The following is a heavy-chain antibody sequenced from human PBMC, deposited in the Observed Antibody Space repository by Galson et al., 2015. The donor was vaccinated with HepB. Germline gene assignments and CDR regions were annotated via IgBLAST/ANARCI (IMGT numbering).Heavy chain of an antibody. D-gene: IGHD3-22*01. CDR1: GYTFTSYG. J-gene: IGHJ3*02. CDR3: ARDRGYYDSSGVLI. Sequence: SCKASGYTFTSYGISWVRQAPGQGLEWMGWISAYNGNTNYAQKLQGRVTMTTDTSTSTAYMELRSLRSDDTAVYYCARDRGYYDSSGVLIWVQGTMVTVSS. V-gene: IGHV1-18*04. CDR2: ISAYNGNT.